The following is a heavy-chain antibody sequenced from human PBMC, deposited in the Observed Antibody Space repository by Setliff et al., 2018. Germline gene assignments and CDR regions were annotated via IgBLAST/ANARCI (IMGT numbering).Heavy chain of an antibody. J-gene: IGHJ4*02. V-gene: IGHV3-33*08. CDR2: VWDDGGNK. Sequence: GSLSLSCAASGFTFSTYRMHWVRQAPGKGLEWVAVVWDDGGNKYHADSVKGRSTISRDNSKNTLSLQMNSLRPEDTAVYYCARTCSGSGCYTGLESWGQGTPVTVSS. CDR1: GFTFSTYR. CDR3: ARTCSGSGCYTGLES. D-gene: IGHD2-15*01.